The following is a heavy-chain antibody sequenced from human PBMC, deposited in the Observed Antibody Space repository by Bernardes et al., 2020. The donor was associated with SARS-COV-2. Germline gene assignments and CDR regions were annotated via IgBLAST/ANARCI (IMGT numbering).Heavy chain of an antibody. D-gene: IGHD7-27*01. CDR1: GYTFSKYD. CDR3: ARPGEGYDK. V-gene: IGHV1-18*04. J-gene: IGHJ4*02. CDR2: ISGYNGNT. Sequence: ASVKVSCRTSGYTFSKYDISWVRQAPGQGLEWMGWISGYNGNTGYAQKFQGRVTMTTDTSTSTAYMQLRSLRSDDTAVYYCARPGEGYDKWGQGTLVSVSS.